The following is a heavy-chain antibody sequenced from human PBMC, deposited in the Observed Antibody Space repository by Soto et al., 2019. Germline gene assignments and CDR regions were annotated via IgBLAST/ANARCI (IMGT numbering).Heavy chain of an antibody. CDR2: ISPDGGST. J-gene: IGHJ4*02. CDR3: ARAPRGGVIIVITSAQIDY. Sequence: GASVKVSCKASGYDFTDHYIHWVRQAPGQGLEWMGIISPDGGSTRYSQQFQARITMTRDTSMSTVYMELSSLRSEDTAVYYCARAPRGGVIIVITSAQIDYWGQGTLVTVSS. D-gene: IGHD3-10*01. CDR1: GYDFTDHY. V-gene: IGHV1-46*01.